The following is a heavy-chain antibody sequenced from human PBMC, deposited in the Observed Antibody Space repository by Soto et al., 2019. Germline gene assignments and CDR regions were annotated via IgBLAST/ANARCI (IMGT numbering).Heavy chain of an antibody. Sequence: SETLSLTCTVSGGSISSSSYYWGWIRQPPGKGLEWIGSIYYSGSTYYNPSLKSRVTISVDTSKNQFSLKLSSVTAADTAVYYCAGLRIYGMDVWGQGTTVTVSS. J-gene: IGHJ6*02. V-gene: IGHV4-39*01. CDR2: IYYSGST. D-gene: IGHD3-3*01. CDR1: GGSISSSSYY. CDR3: AGLRIYGMDV.